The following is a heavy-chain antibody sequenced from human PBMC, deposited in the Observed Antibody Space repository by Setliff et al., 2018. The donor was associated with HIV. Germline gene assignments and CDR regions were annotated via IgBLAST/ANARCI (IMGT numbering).Heavy chain of an antibody. CDR3: AKGPVSGVDL. J-gene: IGHJ5*02. CDR2: IYSTGST. Sequence: PSETLSLTCTFSGDSISSGNYYWSWIRQPAGKGLEWIGRIYSTGSTNYNPSLKSRVTISSDTSKNLFSLKLTSVTAADPAVYYCAKGPVSGVDLWGQGTLVTVSS. CDR1: GDSISSGNYY. D-gene: IGHD2-15*01. V-gene: IGHV4-61*02.